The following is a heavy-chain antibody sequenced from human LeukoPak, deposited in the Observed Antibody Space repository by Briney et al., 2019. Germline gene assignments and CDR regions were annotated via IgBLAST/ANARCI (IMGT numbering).Heavy chain of an antibody. CDR3: ARHFGLGSSSWLGAFDI. CDR1: GGPFSSRTYY. D-gene: IGHD6-13*01. V-gene: IGHV4-39*01. J-gene: IGHJ3*02. Sequence: PSETLSLTCSVSGGPFSSRTYYWGRIRQPPGKGVGWIGNIYNSGSAYYNPSLKSRVTISVDTSKSQFSLKLSSVTAADTAVYYCARHFGLGSSSWLGAFDIWGQGTMVTVSS. CDR2: IYNSGSA.